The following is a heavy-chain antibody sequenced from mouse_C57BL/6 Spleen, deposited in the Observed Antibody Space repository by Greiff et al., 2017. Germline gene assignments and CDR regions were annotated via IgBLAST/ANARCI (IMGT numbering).Heavy chain of an antibody. CDR3: ASAAKDGYYVAMDY. Sequence: VMLVESGPGLVAPSQSLSITCTVSGFSLTSYGVHWVRQPPGKGLEWLVVIWSDGSTTYNSALKSRLSISKDNSKSQVFLKMNSLQTDDTAMYYYASAAKDGYYVAMDYWGQGTSVTVSS. J-gene: IGHJ4*01. CDR1: GFSLTSYG. CDR2: IWSDGST. D-gene: IGHD2-3*01. V-gene: IGHV2-6*03.